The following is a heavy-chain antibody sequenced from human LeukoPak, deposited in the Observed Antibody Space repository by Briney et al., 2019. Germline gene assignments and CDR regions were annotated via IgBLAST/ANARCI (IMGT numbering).Heavy chain of an antibody. CDR3: AKGAGNFLEWLLYY. V-gene: IGHV3-23*01. CDR1: GFTFSSYA. Sequence: PGGSLRLSCAASGFTFSSYAMSWVRQAPGKGLEGVSAISGSGGSTYYADSVKGRFTISRDNSKNTLYLQMNSLRAEDTAVYYCAKGAGNFLEWLLYYWGQGTLVTVSS. J-gene: IGHJ4*02. D-gene: IGHD3-3*01. CDR2: ISGSGGST.